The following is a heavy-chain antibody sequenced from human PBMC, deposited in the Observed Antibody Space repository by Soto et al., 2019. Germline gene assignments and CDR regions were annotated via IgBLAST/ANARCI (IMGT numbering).Heavy chain of an antibody. V-gene: IGHV5-10-1*01. Sequence: PGESLKISCKGSGYSFTSYWISWVRQMPGKGLEWMGRIDPSDSYTNYSPSFQGHVTISADKSISTAYLQWSSLKASDTAMYYCAIRSENYYDSSGYYNEALNALDIWGQGTMVTVS. J-gene: IGHJ3*02. CDR3: AIRSENYYDSSGYYNEALNALDI. CDR2: IDPSDSYT. CDR1: GYSFTSYW. D-gene: IGHD3-22*01.